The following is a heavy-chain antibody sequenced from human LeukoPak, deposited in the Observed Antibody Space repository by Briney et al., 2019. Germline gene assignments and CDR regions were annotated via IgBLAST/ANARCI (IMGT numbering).Heavy chain of an antibody. CDR2: INPNSGGT. J-gene: IGHJ4*02. Sequence: ASVKVSCKASGYTFTGYYMHWVRQAPGQGLEWMGWINPNSGGTNYAQKFQGRVIMTRDTSISTAYMELSRLRSDDTAVYYCARQKNDFWSGFNYWGQGTPVTVSS. CDR1: GYTFTGYY. CDR3: ARQKNDFWSGFNY. D-gene: IGHD3-3*01. V-gene: IGHV1-2*02.